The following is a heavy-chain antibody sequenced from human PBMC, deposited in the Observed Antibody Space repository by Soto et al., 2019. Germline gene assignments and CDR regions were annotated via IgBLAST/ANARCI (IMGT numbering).Heavy chain of an antibody. CDR3: ASLSSTWQVGFDY. CDR2: ISGSGGST. J-gene: IGHJ4*02. D-gene: IGHD6-13*01. V-gene: IGHV3-23*01. Sequence: QSGGSLRLSCAASGFTFSSYAMSWVRQAPGKGLEWVSGISGSGGSTFYADSVKGRFTISRDNSKNTLYLQMNSLRAEDTAVYFCASLSSTWQVGFDYWGQGTLVTVSS. CDR1: GFTFSSYA.